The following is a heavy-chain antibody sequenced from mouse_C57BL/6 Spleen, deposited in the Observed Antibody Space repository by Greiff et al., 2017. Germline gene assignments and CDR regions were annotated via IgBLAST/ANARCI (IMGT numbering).Heavy chain of an antibody. CDR3: ARWGSNYVDFDV. CDR1: GYSITSGYY. D-gene: IGHD2-5*01. J-gene: IGHJ1*03. V-gene: IGHV3-6*01. CDR2: ISYDGSN. Sequence: DVKLQESGPGLVKPSQSLSLTCSVAGYSITSGYYWNWIRQFPGNKLECMGYISYDGSNNYNPSLKNRISITRDTSKNQVFRKLNSVTTEDTATYYCARWGSNYVDFDVWGTGTTVTVYS.